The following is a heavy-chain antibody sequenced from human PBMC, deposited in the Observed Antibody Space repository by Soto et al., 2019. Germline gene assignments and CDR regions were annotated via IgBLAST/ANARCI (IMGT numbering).Heavy chain of an antibody. J-gene: IGHJ5*01. V-gene: IGHV1-46*01. CDR1: GYTFTSYY. CDR3: ASVVGYRSSWPWRFAS. D-gene: IGHD6-13*01. CDR2: INPSGGST. Sequence: ATVNVSCPSSGYTFTSYYMHWVRQAPGQGLEWMGIINPSGGSTSYAQKFQGRVTMTRDTSTSTVYMELSSLRSEDTAVYYCASVVGYRSSWPWRFASWGKGSPV.